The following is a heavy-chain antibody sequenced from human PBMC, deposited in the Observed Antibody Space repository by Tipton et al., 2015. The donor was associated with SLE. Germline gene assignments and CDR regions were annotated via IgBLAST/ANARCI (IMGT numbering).Heavy chain of an antibody. D-gene: IGHD6-25*01. J-gene: IGHJ4*02. Sequence: SLRLSCAASGFNFNEYWMSWVRQAPGKGLEWVANVKQDGSEKYYVDSAKGRFTISRDNAKNSLFLQMNSLRAEDTAVYYCARGFLGMKAAQYYFDYWGQGTLVTVSS. V-gene: IGHV3-7*01. CDR1: GFNFNEYW. CDR3: ARGFLGMKAAQYYFDY. CDR2: VKQDGSEK.